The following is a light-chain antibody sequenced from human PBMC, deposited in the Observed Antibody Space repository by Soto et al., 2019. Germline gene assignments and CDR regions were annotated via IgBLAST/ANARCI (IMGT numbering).Light chain of an antibody. V-gene: IGKV1-5*03. Sequence: DIQMTQSPSTLSASVGDRVTITCRASQSISSWLAWYQQKPGKAPKLLIYKASSLESGVPSRFSGSGSGTKFTLTLSSMQPDDFATWYFQQYNSYSPSFGQGTKVDNK. CDR2: KAS. J-gene: IGKJ1*01. CDR1: QSISSW. CDR3: QQYNSYSPS.